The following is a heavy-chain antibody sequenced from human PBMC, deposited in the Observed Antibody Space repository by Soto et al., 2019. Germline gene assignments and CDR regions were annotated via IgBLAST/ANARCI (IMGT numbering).Heavy chain of an antibody. CDR2: IIPIFGTA. D-gene: IGHD2-2*02. CDR1: VGTFSSYA. CDR3: ARHIVVVPAAIPRWAFGMDV. Sequence: SVNVSCKASVGTFSSYAISGVRQAPGQGLEWMGGIIPIFGTANYAQKFQGRVTITADESTSTAYMELSSLRSEDTAVYYCARHIVVVPAAIPRWAFGMDVWGQGTTVTVSS. J-gene: IGHJ6*02. V-gene: IGHV1-69*13.